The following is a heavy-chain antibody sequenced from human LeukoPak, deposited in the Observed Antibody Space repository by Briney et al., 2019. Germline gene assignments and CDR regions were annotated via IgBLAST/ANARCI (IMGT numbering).Heavy chain of an antibody. D-gene: IGHD6-19*01. V-gene: IGHV3-73*01. J-gene: IGHJ4*02. Sequence: PGGSLRLSCAASGFTFSGSAMHWVRQVSGKGLEWVGRIRSKANSYATAYAASVKGRFTISRDDSKNTAYLQMNSLKTEDTAVYYCTVPGSSGWSYWGQGTLVTVSS. CDR3: TVPGSSGWSY. CDR1: GFTFSGSA. CDR2: IRSKANSYAT.